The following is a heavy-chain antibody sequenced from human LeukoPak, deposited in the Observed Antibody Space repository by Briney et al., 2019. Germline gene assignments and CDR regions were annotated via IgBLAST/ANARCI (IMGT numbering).Heavy chain of an antibody. D-gene: IGHD5-24*01. Sequence: TGGSLRLSCAASGFNFRIYNMNWVRQAPGKGLEWVSYISSGSTTIYYADSVKGRFTISRDNAKNSLYLQMNSLRDEDTAVYYCAREATALDYWGQGTLVSVSS. CDR2: ISSGSTTI. V-gene: IGHV3-48*02. CDR3: AREATALDY. J-gene: IGHJ4*02. CDR1: GFNFRIYN.